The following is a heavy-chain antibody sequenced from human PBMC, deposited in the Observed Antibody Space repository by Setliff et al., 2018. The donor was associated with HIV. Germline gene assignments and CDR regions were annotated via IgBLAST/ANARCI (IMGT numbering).Heavy chain of an antibody. V-gene: IGHV3-7*03. J-gene: IGHJ4*02. Sequence: PGGSLRLSCADSGFTFSSYWMSWVRQAPGKGLEWVANIKGDGSAHYYADSVKGRFTISRDNAKNSLYLQMNSLRVEDTALYYCARGAGYSRGWYADYWGQGTRVTVSS. CDR1: GFTFSSYW. D-gene: IGHD6-19*01. CDR3: ARGAGYSRGWYADY. CDR2: IKGDGSAH.